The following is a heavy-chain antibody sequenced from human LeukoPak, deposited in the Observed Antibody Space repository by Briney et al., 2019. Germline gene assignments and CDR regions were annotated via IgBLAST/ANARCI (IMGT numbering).Heavy chain of an antibody. CDR3: ARSTRSILVGFDC. J-gene: IGHJ4*02. Sequence: GGSLRLSCAASGFTFSNYAMSWVRQAPGKGLEWVSAISGSGSSTFYTDSVKGRFTISRDNSMNTLFLQMSSLRAEDTAVYYCARSTRSILVGFDCWGQGTLVTVSS. D-gene: IGHD3-3*01. CDR1: GFTFSNYA. CDR2: ISGSGSST. V-gene: IGHV3-23*01.